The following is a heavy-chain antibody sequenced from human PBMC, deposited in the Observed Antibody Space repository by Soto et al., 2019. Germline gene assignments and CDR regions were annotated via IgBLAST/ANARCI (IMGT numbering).Heavy chain of an antibody. CDR1: GYTFTRYA. Sequence: ASVKVSCKASGYTFTRYAMHWVRQAPGQRLEWTGWINAGNCNTKYSQKFQGRVTITRDTSASTAYMELSSLRSEDTAVYYCARDEGIVLMVYAFPPPVSGMDVWGQGTTVTVSS. CDR3: ARDEGIVLMVYAFPPPVSGMDV. V-gene: IGHV1-3*01. J-gene: IGHJ6*02. CDR2: INAGNCNT. D-gene: IGHD2-8*01.